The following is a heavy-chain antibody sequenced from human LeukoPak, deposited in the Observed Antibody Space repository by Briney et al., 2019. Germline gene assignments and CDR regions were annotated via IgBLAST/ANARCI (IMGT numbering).Heavy chain of an antibody. CDR3: AKGGVVRGMYNGMDV. D-gene: IGHD3-10*01. V-gene: IGHV3-30*18. Sequence: PGGSLRLSCAASGLTFSSYGMHWVRQAPGKGLEWVAVIPYDGSSQYYADSVKGRFTISRDNSKNTLDLQMNSLRAEDTAVYYCAKGGVVRGMYNGMDVWGQGTTVTVSS. CDR2: IPYDGSSQ. CDR1: GLTFSSYG. J-gene: IGHJ6*02.